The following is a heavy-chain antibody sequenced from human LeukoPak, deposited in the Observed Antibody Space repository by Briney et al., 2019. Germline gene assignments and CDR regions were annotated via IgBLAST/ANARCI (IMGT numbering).Heavy chain of an antibody. D-gene: IGHD5-12*01. V-gene: IGHV4-59*01. CDR3: ARGLVLATDDAFDI. CDR2: IWDAEIT. J-gene: IGHJ3*02. Sequence: PSETLSLTCTVSGGSIRSYFWSWLRQPPGKGLEWIGYIWDAEITDYNPSLKSRVTISLDTSKNHFSLKLRSVTAADTALYFCARGLVLATDDAFDIWGQGTLVTVSS. CDR1: GGSIRSYF.